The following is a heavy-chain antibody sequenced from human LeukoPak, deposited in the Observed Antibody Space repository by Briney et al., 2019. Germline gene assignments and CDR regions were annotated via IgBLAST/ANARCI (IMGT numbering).Heavy chain of an antibody. CDR3: AAVLLDSGWYGPHFDY. D-gene: IGHD6-19*01. CDR1: GGSISSYY. J-gene: IGHJ4*02. V-gene: IGHV4-59*01. Sequence: SETLSLTCTVSGGSISSYYWSWIRQPPGKGLEWVGYIYYSGSTNYNPSLKSRVTISVDTSKNQFSLKLSSVTAADTAVYYCAAVLLDSGWYGPHFDYWGQGTLVTVSS. CDR2: IYYSGST.